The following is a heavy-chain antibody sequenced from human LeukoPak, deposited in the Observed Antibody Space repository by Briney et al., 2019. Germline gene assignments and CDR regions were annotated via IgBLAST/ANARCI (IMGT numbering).Heavy chain of an antibody. CDR3: ARDRGGDYGGNSSTYYSDY. CDR2: ISYDGSNK. V-gene: IGHV3-30-3*01. Sequence: GGSLRLSCAASGFTFSSYAIHWVRQAPGKGLEWVAVISYDGSNKYYADSVKGRFTISRDNSKNTLYLQMNSLRAEDTAVYYCARDRGGDYGGNSSTYYSDYWGQGTLVTVSS. CDR1: GFTFSSYA. J-gene: IGHJ4*02. D-gene: IGHD4-23*01.